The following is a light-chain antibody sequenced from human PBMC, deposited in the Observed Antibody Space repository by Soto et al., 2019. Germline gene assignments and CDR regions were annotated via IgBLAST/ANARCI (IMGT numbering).Light chain of an antibody. Sequence: IQMTQSPSSLSASVGDRLSITCLASQVITNDLGWYQQKPGKAPKRLIYAASTLQSGVPSRFSGSGSGTEFTLTISSLQPEDFATYYCLQYNSYPFTFGQGTRLEIK. V-gene: IGKV1-17*01. CDR3: LQYNSYPFT. CDR2: AAS. J-gene: IGKJ5*01. CDR1: QVITND.